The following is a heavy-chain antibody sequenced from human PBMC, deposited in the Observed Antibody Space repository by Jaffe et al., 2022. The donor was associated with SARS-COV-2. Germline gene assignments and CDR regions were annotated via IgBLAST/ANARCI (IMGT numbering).Heavy chain of an antibody. CDR3: ARGSGYEVDGQCYFDY. CDR1: GFTFSSSS. CDR2: ISSSTNYI. J-gene: IGHJ4*02. Sequence: EVQLVESGGGLVEPGGSLTLSCAASGFTFSSSSMNWVRQAPGKGLEWVSSISSSTNYIYYADSMKGRFTISRNNAKNSLYLHMNSLRAEDSAVYYCARGSGYEVDGQCYFDYWGQGALVTVSS. D-gene: IGHD3-22*01. V-gene: IGHV3-21*02.